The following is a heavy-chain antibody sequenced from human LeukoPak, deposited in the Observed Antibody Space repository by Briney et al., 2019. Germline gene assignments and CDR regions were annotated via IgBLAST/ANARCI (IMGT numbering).Heavy chain of an antibody. Sequence: PSETLSLTCTVSGGSISSYYWSWIRQPPGQGLKWIGCIYYRGSTNYNPSLKSRVTISVDTSKNQFSLKLSSVTAADTAVYDCARERYSSGWYGDYFDYWGQGTLVTVSS. V-gene: IGHV4-59*01. CDR2: IYYRGST. J-gene: IGHJ4*02. D-gene: IGHD6-19*01. CDR1: GGSISSYY. CDR3: ARERYSSGWYGDYFDY.